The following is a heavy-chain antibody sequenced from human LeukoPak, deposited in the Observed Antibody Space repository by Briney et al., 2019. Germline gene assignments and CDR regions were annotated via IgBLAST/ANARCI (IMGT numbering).Heavy chain of an antibody. V-gene: IGHV3-21*01. CDR2: ITASSTAI. CDR3: ARTYYDILTGYNPYFDY. Sequence: GGSLRLSCTVSGFTVSSNSMSWVRQAPGKGLEWVSSITASSTAIYSADSVKGRFTISRDNAKNFLYLQMNSLRAEDTAVYYCARTYYDILTGYNPYFDYWGQGILVTASS. D-gene: IGHD3-9*01. CDR1: GFTVSSNS. J-gene: IGHJ4*02.